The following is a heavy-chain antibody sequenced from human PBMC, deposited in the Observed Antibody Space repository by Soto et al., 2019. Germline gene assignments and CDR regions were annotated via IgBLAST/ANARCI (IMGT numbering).Heavy chain of an antibody. CDR1: GYPFTSYY. D-gene: IGHD6-19*01. Sequence: ASVKVSCKASGYPFTSYYLHWVRQAPGQGPEWMGRINVSDGSTRYAQNFQGRVTMTRDTSTTTVYMELSPLRSDDTAVYYCAREAAVAGTAFDHWGQGTLVTVSS. V-gene: IGHV1-46*01. CDR3: AREAAVAGTAFDH. CDR2: INVSDGST. J-gene: IGHJ5*02.